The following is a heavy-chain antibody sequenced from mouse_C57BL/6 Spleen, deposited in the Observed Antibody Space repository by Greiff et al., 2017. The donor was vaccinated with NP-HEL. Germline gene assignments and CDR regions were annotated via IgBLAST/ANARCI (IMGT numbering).Heavy chain of an antibody. Sequence: EVHLVESGGDLVKPGGSLKLSYAASGFTFSSYGMSWVRQTPDKRLEWVATISRGGSYTYYPDSVKGRFTISRDNAKNTLYLQMSSLTSEDTAMDYYARRGYEGMDDWGQGTSVTVAS. D-gene: IGHD3-2*02. CDR3: ARRGYEGMDD. V-gene: IGHV5-6*01. CDR1: GFTFSSYG. J-gene: IGHJ4*01. CDR2: ISRGGSYT.